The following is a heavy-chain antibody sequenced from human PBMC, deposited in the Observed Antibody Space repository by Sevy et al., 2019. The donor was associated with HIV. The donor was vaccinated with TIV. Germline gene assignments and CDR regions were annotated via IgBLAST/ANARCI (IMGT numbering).Heavy chain of an antibody. D-gene: IGHD3-9*01. CDR1: GGSINNYY. V-gene: IGHV4-4*07. Sequence: SETLSLTCTVSGGSINNYYWSWIRQTAGTGLEFIGRIYTTGHTNYNPSLRSRVTMSIDTSKNEFSLKLTSVTAADTAVYYCATDQYYDIVTGLFAVDVWGQGTTVTVSS. CDR2: IYTTGHT. J-gene: IGHJ6*02. CDR3: ATDQYYDIVTGLFAVDV.